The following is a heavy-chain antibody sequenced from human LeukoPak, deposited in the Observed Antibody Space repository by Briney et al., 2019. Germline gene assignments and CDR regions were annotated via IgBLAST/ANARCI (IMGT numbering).Heavy chain of an antibody. CDR1: GFTFSDYY. CDR2: ISSSGSTI. Sequence: GGSLRLSCAASGFTFSDYYMSWIRQAPGKGLEWVSYISSSGSTIYYADSVKGRFTISRDNSKNTLYLQMNSLRAEDTAVYYCATWYSRSSRGPADWGQGTLVTVSS. V-gene: IGHV3-11*04. CDR3: ATWYSRSSRGPAD. D-gene: IGHD6-6*01. J-gene: IGHJ4*02.